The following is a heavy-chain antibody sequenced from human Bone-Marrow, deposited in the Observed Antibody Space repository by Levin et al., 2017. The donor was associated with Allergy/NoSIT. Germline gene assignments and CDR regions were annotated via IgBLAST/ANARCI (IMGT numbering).Heavy chain of an antibody. CDR1: GYSFGSYW. D-gene: IGHD3-22*01. CDR3: ARHEETYFYDSSGYPTDAVDI. V-gene: IGHV5-51*01. Sequence: GESLKIFCKGSGYSFGSYWIGWVRQMPGKGLEWMGIIDPTDSDTRYSPSFQGQVTLSADKSINTAYLQWSSLKAADTAMYYCARHEETYFYDSSGYPTDAVDIWGQGTMVTVSS. CDR2: IDPTDSDT. J-gene: IGHJ3*02.